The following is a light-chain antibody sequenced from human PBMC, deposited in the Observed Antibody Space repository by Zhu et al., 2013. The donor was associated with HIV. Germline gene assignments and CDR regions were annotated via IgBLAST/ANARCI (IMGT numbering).Light chain of an antibody. Sequence: QSALTQPASVSGSPGQSITISCTGTNSDVGGYNYVSWLQQYPGKVPKLIIHDVTNRPPGVSTRFSGSKSGNTASLLISGLQTEDEADYYCISYTRSNTWVFGGGTRLTVL. CDR1: NSDVGGYNY. CDR2: DVT. V-gene: IGLV2-14*03. J-gene: IGLJ3*02. CDR3: ISYTRSNTWV.